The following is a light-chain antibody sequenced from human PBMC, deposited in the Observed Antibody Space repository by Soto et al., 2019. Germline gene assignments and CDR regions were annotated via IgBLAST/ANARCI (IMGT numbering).Light chain of an antibody. CDR2: DAS. CDR3: QQNKDWPGT. J-gene: IGKJ1*01. Sequence: EIVMTQSPATLSVSPGERATLSCRASQSVSTYLAWYQQKPGQAPMLLIYDASTRATGIPVRFSGSGSGTEFTLTISSLQSEDVGIYYCQQNKDWPGTFGQGTKVEVK. CDR1: QSVSTY. V-gene: IGKV3-15*01.